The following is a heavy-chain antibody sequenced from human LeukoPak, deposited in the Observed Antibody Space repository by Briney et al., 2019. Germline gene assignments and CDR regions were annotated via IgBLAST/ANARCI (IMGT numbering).Heavy chain of an antibody. CDR2: MYTSGAT. CDR1: GDSISNYY. V-gene: IGHV4-4*07. J-gene: IGHJ3*02. D-gene: IGHD4-23*01. CDR3: ARLQGYGGDAFDI. Sequence: SETLSLTCTVSGDSISNYYWSWIRQPAGKGLEWIGRMYTSGATNYNPSLKSRTTMSVDTSKNQLSLKLSSVTAADTAVYYCARLQGYGGDAFDIWGQGTMVTVSS.